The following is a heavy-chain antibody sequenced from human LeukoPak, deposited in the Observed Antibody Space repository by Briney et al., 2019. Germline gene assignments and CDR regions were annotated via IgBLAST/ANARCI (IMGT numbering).Heavy chain of an antibody. Sequence: GGSLRLSCAASGFTFSHSCMHWVRQAPGKGLVWVSRINHDGINTAYAGSVKGRFTISRHNPKNTLYLQINSLRDQDTAVYYCLRGPRYFDCTFDYWGQGTLVTV. J-gene: IGHJ4*02. D-gene: IGHD3-9*01. CDR1: GFTFSHSC. V-gene: IGHV3-74*01. CDR2: INHDGINT. CDR3: LRGPRYFDCTFDY.